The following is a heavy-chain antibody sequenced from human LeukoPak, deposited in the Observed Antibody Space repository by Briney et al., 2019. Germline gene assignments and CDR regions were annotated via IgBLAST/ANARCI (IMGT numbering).Heavy chain of an antibody. CDR2: IYYSGST. Sequence: SQTLSLTCTVSGGSISSGGYYWSWIRQHPGKGLEWIGHIYYSGSTYYNPSLKSRVTISVDTSKNQFSLKLSSVTAADTAVYYCARDRTVRETNWFDPWGQGTLVTVSS. D-gene: IGHD3-10*01. CDR3: ARDRTVRETNWFDP. J-gene: IGHJ5*02. V-gene: IGHV4-31*03. CDR1: GGSISSGGYY.